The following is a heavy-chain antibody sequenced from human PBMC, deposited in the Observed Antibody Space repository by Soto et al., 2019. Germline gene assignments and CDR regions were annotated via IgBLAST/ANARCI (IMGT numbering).Heavy chain of an antibody. D-gene: IGHD3-3*01. CDR2: IYYSGST. CDR3: ARGGEYYDFWSGSTPYGMDV. CDR1: GGSISSGGYY. J-gene: IGHJ6*02. V-gene: IGHV4-31*03. Sequence: SEPLSLTCTVSGGSISSGGYYWSWIRQHPGKGLEWIGYIYYSGSTYYNPSLKSRVTISVDTSKNQFSLKLSSVTAADTAVYYCARGGEYYDFWSGSTPYGMDVWGQGTTVTVSS.